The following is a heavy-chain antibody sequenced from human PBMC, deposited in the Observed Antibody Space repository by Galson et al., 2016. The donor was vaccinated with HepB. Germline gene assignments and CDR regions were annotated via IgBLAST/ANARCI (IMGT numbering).Heavy chain of an antibody. CDR3: VRRYCSGGSCRFPFDS. D-gene: IGHD2-15*01. Sequence: KGLVWVSGINSDGSSTNYADSVKGRFTISRDNAENTLYLQMKSLRVEDTAVYYCVRRYCSGGSCRFPFDSWGQGTLVTVSS. J-gene: IGHJ4*02. CDR2: INSDGSST. V-gene: IGHV3-74*01.